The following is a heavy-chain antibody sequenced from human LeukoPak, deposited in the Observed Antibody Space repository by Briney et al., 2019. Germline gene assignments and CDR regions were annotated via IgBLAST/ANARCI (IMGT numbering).Heavy chain of an antibody. CDR1: GFTFSSYW. CDR2: INSDGSST. CDR3: AKCAYSYGFYYMDV. Sequence: GGSLRLSCAASGFTFSSYWMHWVRHAPGKGLVWVSRINSDGSSTSYADSVKGRFTISRDNAKNTLYLQMNSLRAEDTAVYYCAKCAYSYGFYYMDVWGKGTTVTISS. J-gene: IGHJ6*03. V-gene: IGHV3-74*01. D-gene: IGHD5-18*01.